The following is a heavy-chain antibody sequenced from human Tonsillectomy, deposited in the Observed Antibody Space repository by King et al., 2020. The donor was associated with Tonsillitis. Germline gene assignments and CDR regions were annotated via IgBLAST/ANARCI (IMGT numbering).Heavy chain of an antibody. CDR3: ARGVGTNYDFWSGYYKSRPTAGGMDV. V-gene: IGHV1-8*01. CDR2: MNPNSGNT. CDR1: GYTFTSYD. D-gene: IGHD3-3*01. Sequence: VQLVESGAEVKKPGASVKVSCKASGYTFTSYDINWVRQATGQGLEWMGWMNPNSGNTGYAQKFQGRVTMTRNTSISTAYMELSRLRSEDTAVYYCARGVGTNYDFWSGYYKSRPTAGGMDVWGQGATVTVSS. J-gene: IGHJ6*02.